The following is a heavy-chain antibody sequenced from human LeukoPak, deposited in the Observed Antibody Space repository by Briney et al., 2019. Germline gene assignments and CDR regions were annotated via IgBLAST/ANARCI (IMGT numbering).Heavy chain of an antibody. CDR3: ARDRKFWVTSSKCYYMDV. CDR1: GFTFSSYW. Sequence: AGGSLRLSCAASGFTFSSYWMSWVRQAPGKGLEWVANIKQDGSEKYYVDSVKGRFTISRDNAKNSLYLQMNSLRAEDTAVYYCARDRKFWVTSSKCYYMDVWGKGTTVTVSS. D-gene: IGHD2-2*01. J-gene: IGHJ6*03. CDR2: IKQDGSEK. V-gene: IGHV3-7*01.